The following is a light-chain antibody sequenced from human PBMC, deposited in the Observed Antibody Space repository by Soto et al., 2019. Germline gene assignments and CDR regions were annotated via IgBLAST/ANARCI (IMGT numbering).Light chain of an antibody. CDR2: DAS. V-gene: IGKV1-5*01. CDR1: QSISSW. Sequence: DIQMTQSPSTLSASVGDRVTITCRASQSISSWLACYQQKPGKAPKLLIYDASSLESGVPSRFSGSGSGTEFSLTISSLQPDDFATFYCQQSYSTPPLTFGQGTRLAIK. CDR3: QQSYSTPPLT. J-gene: IGKJ5*01.